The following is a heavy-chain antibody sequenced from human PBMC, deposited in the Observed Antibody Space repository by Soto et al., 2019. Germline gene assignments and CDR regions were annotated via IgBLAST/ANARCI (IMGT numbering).Heavy chain of an antibody. V-gene: IGHV4-59*01. D-gene: IGHD2-2*01. J-gene: IGHJ5*02. Sequence: PSETLSLTCTVSGGSISSYYWSWIRQPPGKGLEWIGYIYYSGSTNYNPSLKSRVTISVDTSKNQFSLKLSSVTAADTALYYCARGRGYCSSTSCLNWFDPWGQGTLVTVSS. CDR2: IYYSGST. CDR1: GGSISSYY. CDR3: ARGRGYCSSTSCLNWFDP.